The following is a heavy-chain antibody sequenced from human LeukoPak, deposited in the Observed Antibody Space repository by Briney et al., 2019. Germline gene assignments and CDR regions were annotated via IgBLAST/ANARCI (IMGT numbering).Heavy chain of an antibody. CDR1: DGSISDYH. CDR3: ARGGQWAETNWFDP. J-gene: IGHJ5*02. Sequence: WETLSLTCTVSDGSISDYHWVWIRQPPGKGLEWIGGINSSGDTDYTPYLRGRVSMSIDASRNHFSLKVDSVTTADTAVYYCARGGQWAETNWFDPWGRGILVSVSS. CDR2: INSSGDT. D-gene: IGHD1-26*01. V-gene: IGHV4-59*01.